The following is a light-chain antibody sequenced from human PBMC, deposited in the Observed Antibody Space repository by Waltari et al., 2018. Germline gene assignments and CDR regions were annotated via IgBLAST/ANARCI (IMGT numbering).Light chain of an antibody. V-gene: IGKV3-20*01. CDR3: QQHGTLPAT. CDR1: QSVGSSS. CDR2: RAS. J-gene: IGKJ1*01. Sequence: EIVLTQSPGTASLSPGEGVTLSCRASQSVGSSSLAWYQQKPGQAPRLVIYRASRRATGIQDSFSGSGSGTDFSLTISRLEPEDFAVYYGQQHGTLPATFGQGTKVEIK.